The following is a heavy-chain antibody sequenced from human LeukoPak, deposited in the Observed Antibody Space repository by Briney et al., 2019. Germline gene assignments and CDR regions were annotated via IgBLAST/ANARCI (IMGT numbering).Heavy chain of an antibody. J-gene: IGHJ6*03. CDR3: ARGPPRGKYYYMDV. CDR1: GFTFSSFD. D-gene: IGHD1-1*01. CDR2: IGTASDT. Sequence: GGSLRLSCAASGFTFSSFDMHWVRHPTGQGLEWVSTIGTASDTYYPGSVEGRFTLSRDNAKNSLYLQMNSLIAGDTAVYYCARGPPRGKYYYMDVWGKGTTVTVSS. V-gene: IGHV3-13*01.